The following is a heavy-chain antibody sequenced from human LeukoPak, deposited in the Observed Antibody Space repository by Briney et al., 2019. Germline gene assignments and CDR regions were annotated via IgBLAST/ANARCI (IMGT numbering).Heavy chain of an antibody. V-gene: IGHV3-30*02. D-gene: IGHD2-2*02. CDR3: AKGAYTSAYETDY. J-gene: IGHJ4*02. CDR2: IRFDGTET. CDR1: GFIFSSYG. Sequence: PGGSLRLSCAASGFIFSSYGMHWVRQAPGKGLEWAAFIRFDGTETYYADSVKVRFTISRDNSKNMLYLQVRGLRPEDTAMYYCAKGAYTSAYETDYWGQGTLVTVSS.